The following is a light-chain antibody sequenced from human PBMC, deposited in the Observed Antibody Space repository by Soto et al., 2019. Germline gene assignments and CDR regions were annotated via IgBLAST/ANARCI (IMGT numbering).Light chain of an antibody. CDR2: GAS. CDR1: QSVINNY. CDR3: QQYGSSPET. V-gene: IGKV3-20*01. Sequence: EIVLTQSPGTLSLSPGERGTLFCRASQSVINNYLAWYQLKPGQAPRLLIYGASSRATGIPDRFSGSVSGTDFTLTISRLQADDFAVYYCQQYGSSPETFGQGTKLEIK. J-gene: IGKJ2*01.